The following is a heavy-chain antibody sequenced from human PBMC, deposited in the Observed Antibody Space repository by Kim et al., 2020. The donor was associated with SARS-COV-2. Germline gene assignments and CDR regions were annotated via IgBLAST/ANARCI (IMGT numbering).Heavy chain of an antibody. Sequence: ASVKVSCKASGYTFTSYGISWVRQAPGQGLEWMGWISAYNGNTNYAQKLQGRVTMTTDTSTSTAYMELRSLRSDDTAVYYCARDKECSGGSCYLRQSYYYYGMDVWGQGTTVTVSS. CDR3: ARDKECSGGSCYLRQSYYYYGMDV. J-gene: IGHJ6*02. V-gene: IGHV1-18*04. CDR1: GYTFTSYG. D-gene: IGHD2-15*01. CDR2: ISAYNGNT.